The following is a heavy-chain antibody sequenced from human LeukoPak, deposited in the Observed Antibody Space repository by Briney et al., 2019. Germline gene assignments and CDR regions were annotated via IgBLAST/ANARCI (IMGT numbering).Heavy chain of an antibody. CDR3: ASGGGTVSPAPRFRY. CDR1: GYTFTDYY. D-gene: IGHD2-15*01. Sequence: GASVKVSCKASGYTFTDYYIHWVRQAPGQGLEWMGWINPNSHGINYAQKFQGRVIMTRDTSMSTVDMDLSRLTSDDTALYYCASGGGTVSPAPRFRYWGQGTLLTVSS. J-gene: IGHJ4*02. V-gene: IGHV1-2*02. CDR2: INPNSHGI.